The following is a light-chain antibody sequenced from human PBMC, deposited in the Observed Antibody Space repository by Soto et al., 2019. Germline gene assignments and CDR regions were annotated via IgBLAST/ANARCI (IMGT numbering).Light chain of an antibody. J-gene: IGLJ2*01. V-gene: IGLV1-47*02. CDR2: LDN. CDR3: AAWDDSLRDVL. Sequence: QSVLGQPPSASGTPGQRVTISCSGSTSNIGDNDVFWYQQLSGTAPKLLTFLDNHRPSGVPDRFSGSKSGTSASLTISGLRPEDEADYYCAAWDDSLRDVLFGGGTKVTV. CDR1: TSNIGDND.